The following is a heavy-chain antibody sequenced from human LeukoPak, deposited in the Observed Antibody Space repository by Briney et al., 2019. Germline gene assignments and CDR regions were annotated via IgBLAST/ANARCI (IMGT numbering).Heavy chain of an antibody. CDR2: IYYSGST. CDR3: ARRLAAESYYFDY. J-gene: IGHJ4*02. Sequence: PSETLSLTCTVSGSSISSSSYYWGWIRQPPGKGLEWIGSIYYSGSTYYNPSLKSRVTISVDTSKNQFSLKLSSVTAADTAVYYCARRLAAESYYFDYWGQGTLVTVSS. CDR1: GSSISSSSYY. D-gene: IGHD6-13*01. V-gene: IGHV4-39*01.